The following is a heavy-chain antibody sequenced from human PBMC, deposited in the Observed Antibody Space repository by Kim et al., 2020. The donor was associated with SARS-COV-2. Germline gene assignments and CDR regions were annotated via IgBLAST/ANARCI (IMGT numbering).Heavy chain of an antibody. V-gene: IGHV3-7*01. CDR3: ASRDYGNAFDI. Sequence: KYYVDSGTGRFTISRDNAKNSLYLQMNSLRAEDTAVYYCASRDYGNAFDIWGQGTMVTVSS. D-gene: IGHD4-17*01. CDR2: K. J-gene: IGHJ3*02.